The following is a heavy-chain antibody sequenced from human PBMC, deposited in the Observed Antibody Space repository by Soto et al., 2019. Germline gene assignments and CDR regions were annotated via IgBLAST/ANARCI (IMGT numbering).Heavy chain of an antibody. J-gene: IGHJ6*03. V-gene: IGHV4-31*03. Sequence: QVQLQESGPGLVKPSQTLSLTCTVSGGSISSGGYYWSWIRQHPGKGLEWIGYIYYSGSTYYNPSLKSRVTISVDTSKNQFSLKLSSVTAADTAVYYCARTHNWLGNYYYYMDVWGKGTTVTVSS. CDR2: IYYSGST. D-gene: IGHD3-10*01. CDR1: GGSISSGGYY. CDR3: ARTHNWLGNYYYYMDV.